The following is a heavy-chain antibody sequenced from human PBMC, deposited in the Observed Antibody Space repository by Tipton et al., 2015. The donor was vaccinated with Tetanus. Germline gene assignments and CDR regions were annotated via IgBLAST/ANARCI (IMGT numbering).Heavy chain of an antibody. Sequence: GLVKPSQTLSLTCTVSGGSISSGGYYWSWIRQHPGKGLEWIGDIYNSGSTYYNPSLKSRVTISVDTSKNQFSLKLNSVTAAGTAVYYCARDQARGARGWNYFDYWGQGSLVTVSS. V-gene: IGHV4-31*03. J-gene: IGHJ4*02. CDR1: GGSISSGGYY. CDR2: IYNSGST. D-gene: IGHD1-26*01. CDR3: ARDQARGARGWNYFDY.